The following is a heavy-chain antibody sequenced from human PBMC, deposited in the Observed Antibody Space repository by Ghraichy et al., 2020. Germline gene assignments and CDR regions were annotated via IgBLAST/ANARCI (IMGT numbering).Heavy chain of an antibody. D-gene: IGHD3-22*01. CDR3: ARYYDTSGYYYFYY. CDR2: IYYSGST. CDR1: GGSISGYY. J-gene: IGHJ4*02. V-gene: IGHV4-59*03. Sequence: SETLSLTCTVSGGSISGYYWSWIRQPPGKGLEWIGYIYYSGSTNYNPSLKSRVTISVDTSKNQFSLKLSSVTAADTAVYYCARYYDTSGYYYFYYWGQGILVTVSS.